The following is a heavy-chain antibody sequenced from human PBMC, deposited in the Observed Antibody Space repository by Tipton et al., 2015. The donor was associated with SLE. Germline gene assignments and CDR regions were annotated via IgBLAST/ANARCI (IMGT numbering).Heavy chain of an antibody. J-gene: IGHJ3*02. CDR3: ARGLIVGAIDAFDI. CDR1: RGSISSGYYY. Sequence: TLSLTCTVSRGSISSGYYYWSWIRQPAGKGLEWIGHIYSSGSTTHNPSLKSRVTILLDTSRNWFSLKLSSVTAADTAVYYCARGLIVGAIDAFDIWGQGTLVIVSS. CDR2: IYSSGST. D-gene: IGHD1-26*01. V-gene: IGHV4-61*09.